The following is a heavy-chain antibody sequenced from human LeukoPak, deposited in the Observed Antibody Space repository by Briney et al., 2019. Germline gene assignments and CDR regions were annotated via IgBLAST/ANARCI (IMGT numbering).Heavy chain of an antibody. V-gene: IGHV3-7*01. CDR1: GFTFSSYW. CDR2: IKQDGSEK. J-gene: IGHJ4*02. Sequence: GGSLRLSCAASGFTFSSYWMSWVRQAPGKGLEWVANIKQDGSEKYYVDSVKGRFTISRDNAKNSLYLQMNSLRAEDTAVYYCARGRYSYVKYYFDYWGQGTLVTVSS. D-gene: IGHD5-18*01. CDR3: ARGRYSYVKYYFDY.